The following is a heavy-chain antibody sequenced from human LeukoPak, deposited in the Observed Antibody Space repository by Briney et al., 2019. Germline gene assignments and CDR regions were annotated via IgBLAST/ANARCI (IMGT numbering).Heavy chain of an antibody. D-gene: IGHD6-13*01. CDR1: GYTFTGYY. CDR3: ARVRIAAAGTSNY. V-gene: IGHV1-2*06. CDR2: INPNSGGR. J-gene: IGHJ4*02. Sequence: ASVKVSCKASGYTFTGYYMHWVRQAPGQGLEWMGRINPNSGGRNYAQKFQGRVTMTRDTSISTAYMELSRLRSDDTAVYYCARVRIAAAGTSNYWGQGTLVSVSS.